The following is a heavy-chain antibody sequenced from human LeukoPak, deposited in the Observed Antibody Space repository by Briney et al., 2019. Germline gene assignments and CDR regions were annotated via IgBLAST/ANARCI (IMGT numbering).Heavy chain of an antibody. CDR3: ARAPLGGGYDSFDY. V-gene: IGHV1-69*02. CDR2: IIPILGIA. D-gene: IGHD5-12*01. CDR1: GGTFSSYT. Sequence: SVKVSCKASGGTFSSYTISWVRQAPGQGLEWMGRIIPILGIANYAQKFQGRVTITADKSTSTAYMGLSSLRSEDTAVYYCARAPLGGGYDSFDYWGQGTLVTVSS. J-gene: IGHJ4*02.